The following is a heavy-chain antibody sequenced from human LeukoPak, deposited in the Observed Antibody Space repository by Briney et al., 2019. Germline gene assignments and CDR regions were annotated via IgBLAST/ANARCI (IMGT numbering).Heavy chain of an antibody. D-gene: IGHD3-9*01. CDR2: INPSGGST. Sequence: ASVKVSCKASGYTFTSYYMHWVRQAPRQGLECLGIINPSGGSTSYAQKFQGRVTMTRDTSTSTVYMELSSLRSEDTAVYYCAREGDILTGLVDYWGQGTLVTVSS. CDR1: GYTFTSYY. V-gene: IGHV1-46*01. J-gene: IGHJ4*02. CDR3: AREGDILTGLVDY.